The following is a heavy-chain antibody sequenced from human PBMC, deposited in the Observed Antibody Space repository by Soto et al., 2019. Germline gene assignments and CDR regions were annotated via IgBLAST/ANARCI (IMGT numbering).Heavy chain of an antibody. CDR2: INTGNDNK. CDR3: ARGVVVVAATSYFQH. CDR1: GYTFNEYA. D-gene: IGHD2-15*01. V-gene: IGHV1-3*04. Sequence: ASVKVSCKASGYTFNEYAMHWVRQAPGQRLEWMGWINTGNDNKKYSQKFQGRVTITRDTSASTAYMELSSLRSEDTAVYYCARGVVVVAATSYFQHWGQGTLVTVSS. J-gene: IGHJ1*01.